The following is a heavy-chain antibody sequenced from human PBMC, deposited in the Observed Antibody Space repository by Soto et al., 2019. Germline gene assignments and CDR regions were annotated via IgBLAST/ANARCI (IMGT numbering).Heavy chain of an antibody. V-gene: IGHV1-69*13. D-gene: IGHD3-3*01. CDR2: IIPIFGTA. CDR3: ARNPPRRFLEWLPGYYFDY. J-gene: IGHJ4*02. Sequence: ASVKVSCKASGGTFSSYAISWVRQAPGQGLEWMGGIIPIFGTANYAQKFQGRVKIPAEESTSTAYMELSSLRSEDTAVYYCARNPPRRFLEWLPGYYFDYWGQGTLVTVSS. CDR1: GGTFSSYA.